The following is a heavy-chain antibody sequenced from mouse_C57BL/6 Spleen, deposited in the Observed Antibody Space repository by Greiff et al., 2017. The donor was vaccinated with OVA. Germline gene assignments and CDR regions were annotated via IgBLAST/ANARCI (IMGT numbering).Heavy chain of an antibody. CDR3: ARLYYDYGGYFDY. CDR2: ISSGSSTI. D-gene: IGHD2-4*01. Sequence: EVKLMESGGGLVKPGGSLKLSCAASGFTFSDYGMHWVRQAPEKGLEWVAYISSGSSTIYYADTVKGRFTISRDNAKNTLFLQMTSLRSEDTAMYYCARLYYDYGGYFDYWGQGTTLTVSS. J-gene: IGHJ2*01. CDR1: GFTFSDYG. V-gene: IGHV5-17*01.